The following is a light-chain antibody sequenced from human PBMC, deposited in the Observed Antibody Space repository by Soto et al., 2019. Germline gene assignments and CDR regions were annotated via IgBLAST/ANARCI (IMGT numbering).Light chain of an antibody. CDR2: GAS. CDR3: QQYNNWLIFT. Sequence: EIVMTQSPATLSVSPGERATLSCRASQSVSSNLAWYQQKPGQAPRLLIYGASTRATGIPARFSGSGSGTAFTLTISSLQSEDFAVYYCQQYNNWLIFTFGPGTKVDIK. CDR1: QSVSSN. V-gene: IGKV3-15*01. J-gene: IGKJ3*01.